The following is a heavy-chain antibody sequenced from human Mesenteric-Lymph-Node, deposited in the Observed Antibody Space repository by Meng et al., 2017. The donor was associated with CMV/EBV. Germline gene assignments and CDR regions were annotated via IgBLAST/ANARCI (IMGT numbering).Heavy chain of an antibody. Sequence: SGYTFTSYAMRWVRQAPGQRLEWIGWINAGNGNTKYSQKFQGRVTITRDTSASTAYMELSSLRSEDTAVYYCARDRANYDILTGYGYWGQGTLVTVSS. D-gene: IGHD3-9*01. CDR3: ARDRANYDILTGYGY. V-gene: IGHV1-3*01. CDR2: INAGNGNT. CDR1: GYTFTSYA. J-gene: IGHJ4*02.